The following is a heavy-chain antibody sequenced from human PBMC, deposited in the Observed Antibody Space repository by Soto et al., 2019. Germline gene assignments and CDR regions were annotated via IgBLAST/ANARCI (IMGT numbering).Heavy chain of an antibody. D-gene: IGHD6-13*01. CDR3: ARGIAAAGKSSNFDY. CDR2: INHSGST. CDR1: GGSFSGYY. J-gene: IGHJ4*02. Sequence: SETLSLTCAVYGGSFSGYYWSWIRQPPGKGLEWIGEINHSGSTNYNPSLKSRVTISVDTSKNQFSLKLSSVTAADTAVCYCARGIAAAGKSSNFDYWGQGTLVTVSS. V-gene: IGHV4-34*01.